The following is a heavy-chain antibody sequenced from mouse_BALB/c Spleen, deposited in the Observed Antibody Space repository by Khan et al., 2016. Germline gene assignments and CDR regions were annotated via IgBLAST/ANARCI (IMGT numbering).Heavy chain of an antibody. CDR2: IYPYNGGT. J-gene: IGHJ1*01. V-gene: IGHV1S29*02. CDR1: GYTFTDYN. Sequence: VQLQQSGPDLVKPGASVKISCKASGYTFTDYNMHWVKQSHGKSLEWIGYIYPYNGGTGYNQKFKNKATLTVDNSSSTASMELRSLTSDDSAVYYCARSNDLYFDVWGAGTTVTVSS. CDR3: ARSNDLYFDV.